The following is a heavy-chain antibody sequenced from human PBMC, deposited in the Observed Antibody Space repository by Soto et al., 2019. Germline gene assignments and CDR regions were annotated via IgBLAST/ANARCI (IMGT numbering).Heavy chain of an antibody. CDR3: ARDPWAADY. CDR1: GFTVSTKY. Sequence: EVQLVESGGGLVQPGGSLRLSCAASGFTVSTKYMSWVRQAPGKGLAWVSVIYSGGSTFYADSVRGRFTISRDNTKNTVNLHMNSLRAEDTAVYYCARDPWAADYWDQGTLVIVSS. V-gene: IGHV3-66*01. J-gene: IGHJ4*02. CDR2: IYSGGST. D-gene: IGHD3-16*01.